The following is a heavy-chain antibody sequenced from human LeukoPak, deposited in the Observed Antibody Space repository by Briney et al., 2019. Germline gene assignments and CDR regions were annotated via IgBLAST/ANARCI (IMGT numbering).Heavy chain of an antibody. CDR2: INPTGGST. J-gene: IGHJ4*02. CDR3: ARTAARRLDY. Sequence: ASVKVSCKASGYTFPSYFMHCVRQAPGQGLEWMGIINPTGGSTTYAQKFQGRVTMTRDTSTSTVYMELSSLRSDDTAVYYCARTAARRLDYWGQGTLVTVSS. CDR1: GYTFPSYF. V-gene: IGHV1-46*01. D-gene: IGHD6-6*01.